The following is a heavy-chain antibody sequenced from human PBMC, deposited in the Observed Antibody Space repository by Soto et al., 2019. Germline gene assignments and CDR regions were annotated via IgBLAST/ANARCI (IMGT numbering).Heavy chain of an antibody. Sequence: ASVKVSCKASGYTFTSYGISWVRQAPGQGLEWMGWISAYNGNTNYAQKLQGRVTMTTDTSTSTAYMELRSLRSGDTAVYYCARDRQQLFRRAFAYWGQGTLVTVSS. V-gene: IGHV1-18*04. CDR3: ARDRQQLFRRAFAY. CDR1: GYTFTSYG. J-gene: IGHJ4*02. CDR2: ISAYNGNT. D-gene: IGHD6-13*01.